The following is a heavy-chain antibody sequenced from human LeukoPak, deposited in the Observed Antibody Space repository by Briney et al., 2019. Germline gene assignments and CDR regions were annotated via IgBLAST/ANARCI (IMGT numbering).Heavy chain of an antibody. Sequence: GGSLRLSCAASGFTFSSYWMHWVRQAPGKGLVWVSRINSDGSSTSYADSVKGRFTISRDNAENTLYLQMNSLRAEDTAVYYCARTTVTTVEPFDYWGQGTLVTVSS. D-gene: IGHD4-17*01. CDR1: GFTFSSYW. CDR3: ARTTVTTVEPFDY. V-gene: IGHV3-74*01. J-gene: IGHJ4*02. CDR2: INSDGSST.